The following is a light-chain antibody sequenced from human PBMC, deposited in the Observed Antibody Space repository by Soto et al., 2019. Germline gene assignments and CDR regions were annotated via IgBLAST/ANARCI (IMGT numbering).Light chain of an antibody. J-gene: IGLJ1*01. CDR3: CSSAGTITPHV. Sequence: QSALTQPASVSGSPGQSITISCTGTSSDVPNYNLVSWYQQHPGKAPKLLIYEVNKRPSGISNRFSGSTPANTASLTISGLQAEDEADYYCCSSAGTITPHVFGTGTKLTVL. V-gene: IGLV2-23*02. CDR1: SSDVPNYNL. CDR2: EVN.